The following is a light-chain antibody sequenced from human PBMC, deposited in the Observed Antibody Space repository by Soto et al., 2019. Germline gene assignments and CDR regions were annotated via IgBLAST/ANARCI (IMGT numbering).Light chain of an antibody. V-gene: IGKV3-20*01. Sequence: EVVLTQSPGTLSLSPGERASHSCRASQSVSNNYLAWYQQRPGQSPKLLIFGSSDRATGIPDRFSGSGSGTDFTLTISRLEPEDFAVYYCQQYGSSPPYTFGQGTKLEIK. CDR2: GSS. J-gene: IGKJ2*01. CDR3: QQYGSSPPYT. CDR1: QSVSNNY.